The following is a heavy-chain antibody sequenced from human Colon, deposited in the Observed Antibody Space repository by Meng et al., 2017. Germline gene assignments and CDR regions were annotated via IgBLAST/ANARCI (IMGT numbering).Heavy chain of an antibody. D-gene: IGHD6-13*01. V-gene: IGHV1-18*01. CDR2: IGAYSGNT. CDR3: ARDGDSSNWYEIEY. J-gene: IGHJ4*02. CDR1: VYSFITYG. Sequence: QVHLVQCGSEVKWLGASVKVSCKSSVYSFITYGINWVRQAPGQGLEWVGWIGAYSGNTNYARELYGRVTMTRDTSASTVYMELRSLRSDDTAVYYCARDGDSSNWYEIEYWGQGTLVTVSS.